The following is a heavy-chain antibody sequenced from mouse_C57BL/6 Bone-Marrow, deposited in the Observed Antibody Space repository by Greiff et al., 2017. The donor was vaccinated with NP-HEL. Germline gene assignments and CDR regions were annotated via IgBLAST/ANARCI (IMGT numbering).Heavy chain of an antibody. CDR3: EVYEAQRGFAY. CDR1: GYTFTSYG. V-gene: IGHV1-81*01. CDR2: IYPRRGNT. Sequence: QVQLQQSGAELARPGASVQLSCKASGYTFTSYGISWVKQSTGQGLEWIGEIYPRRGNTYYNEKFKGKATLTADKSSSTAYMELRSLTSEDYAVYVCEVYEAQRGFAYWGQGTLVTVSA. D-gene: IGHD2-3*01. J-gene: IGHJ3*01.